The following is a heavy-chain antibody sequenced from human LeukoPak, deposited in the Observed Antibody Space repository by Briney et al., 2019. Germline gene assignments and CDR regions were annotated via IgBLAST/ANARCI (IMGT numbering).Heavy chain of an antibody. D-gene: IGHD2-15*01. CDR1: GITFSSYS. CDR2: ISSSSSTI. V-gene: IGHV3-48*01. Sequence: TGGSLRLSCAASGITFSSYSMNWVRQAPGKGLEWVSYISSSSSTIYYADSVKGRFTISRDNAKNSLYLQMNSLRAEDTAVYDCARDSWGRYCSGGSYYADYYYYMDVWGKGTTVTVSS. CDR3: ARDSWGRYCSGGSYYADYYYYMDV. J-gene: IGHJ6*03.